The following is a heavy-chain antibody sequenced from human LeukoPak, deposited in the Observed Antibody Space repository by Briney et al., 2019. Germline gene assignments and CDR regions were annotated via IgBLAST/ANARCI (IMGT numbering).Heavy chain of an antibody. V-gene: IGHV4-59*01. CDR1: GGSISSYY. J-gene: IGHJ4*02. CDR3: ARGPGKGSSWFQYYFDY. CDR2: IYYSGST. D-gene: IGHD6-13*01. Sequence: SGTLSLTCTVSGGSISSYYWSWIRQPPGKGLEWIGYIYYSGSTTYNPSLKSRVTISVDTSKNQFSLKLSSVTAADTAVYYCARGPGKGSSWFQYYFDYWGQGTLVTVSS.